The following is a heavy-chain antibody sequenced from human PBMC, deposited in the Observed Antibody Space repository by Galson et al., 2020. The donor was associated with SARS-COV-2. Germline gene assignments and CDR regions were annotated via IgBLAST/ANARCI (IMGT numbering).Heavy chain of an antibody. V-gene: IGHV3-23*01. CDR3: AKDGYGVPDY. J-gene: IGHJ4*02. CDR2: ISGSGDGT. D-gene: IGHD4-17*01. CDR1: GFIFSNYA. Sequence: GGSLRLSCAASGFIFSNYAMSWVRQAPGKGLEWVSGISGSGDGTYYADSVKGRFTIPRDNSKNTLHMQMNSLRAEDTAVYYCAKDGYGVPDYWGQGTLVTVSS.